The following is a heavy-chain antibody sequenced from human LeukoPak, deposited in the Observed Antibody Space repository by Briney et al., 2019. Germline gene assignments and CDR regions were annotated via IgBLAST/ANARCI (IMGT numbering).Heavy chain of an antibody. D-gene: IGHD1-20*01. V-gene: IGHV1-24*01. CDR3: ATGQPYNWSYYFDY. CDR2: FDPEDGET. CDR1: GYTLTQLS. J-gene: IGHJ4*02. Sequence: ASVTVSCKVSGYTLTQLSMHWVRQAPGKGREWMGGFDPEDGETIYAQKFQGRVTMTEDTSTDTAYMELSSLRSEDTAVYYCATGQPYNWSYYFDYWGQGTLVTVSP.